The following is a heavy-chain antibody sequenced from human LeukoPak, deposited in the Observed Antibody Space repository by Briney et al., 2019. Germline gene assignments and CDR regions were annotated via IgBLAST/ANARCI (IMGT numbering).Heavy chain of an antibody. V-gene: IGHV4-38-2*02. D-gene: IGHD3-10*01. Sequence: PSETLSHTCTVSGYSISSGYYWGWIRQPPGKGLEWIGSIYHSGSTYYSPSLKSRVTISVDTSKNQFSLKLSSVTAADTAVYYCARAAPAGYGSGYNWFDPWGQGTLVTVSS. CDR1: GYSISSGYY. CDR2: IYHSGST. CDR3: ARAAPAGYGSGYNWFDP. J-gene: IGHJ5*02.